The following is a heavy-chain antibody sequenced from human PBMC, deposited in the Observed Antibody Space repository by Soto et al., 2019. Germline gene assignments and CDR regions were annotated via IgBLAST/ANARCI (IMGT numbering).Heavy chain of an antibody. J-gene: IGHJ6*02. D-gene: IGHD6-13*01. CDR3: AKDLQQFVKQGWYV. CDR1: GFTFSSYA. CDR2: ISGSGGST. Sequence: EVQLLESGGGLVQPGGSLRLSCAASGFTFSSYAMSWVRQAPGKGLEWVSAISGSGGSTYYADSVKGRFTISRDNSKNTLYLQMNILRAEDTAVYYCAKDLQQFVKQGWYVWGQGTTVTVSS. V-gene: IGHV3-23*01.